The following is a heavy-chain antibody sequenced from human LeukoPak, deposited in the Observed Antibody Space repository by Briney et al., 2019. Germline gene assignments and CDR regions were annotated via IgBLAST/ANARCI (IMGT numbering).Heavy chain of an antibody. D-gene: IGHD2-21*02. CDR2: IDGSSSHI. V-gene: IGHV3-21*01. J-gene: IGHJ1*01. Sequence: GGSLRLSCAVSGLTFSSYAMNWVRQAPGKGLEWVSSIDGSSSHIYYADSVKGRFTISRDNTKSSLYLQMNSLRAEDMAVYYCARGYCGGDCYGDWGQGTLVTVSS. CDR3: ARGYCGGDCYGD. CDR1: GLTFSSYA.